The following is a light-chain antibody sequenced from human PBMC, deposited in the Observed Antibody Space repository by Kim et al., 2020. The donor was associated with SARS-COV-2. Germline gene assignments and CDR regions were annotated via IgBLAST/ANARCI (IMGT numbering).Light chain of an antibody. Sequence: VALRQTVRITCQGDRLRSYHATWYQPKPGQAPIPVIYGKNNRPSGIPDRFSGSSSGNTASLPITGTQAGDEADYYCNSRDSNDNVVFGGGTQLTVL. V-gene: IGLV3-19*01. CDR3: NSRDSNDNVV. J-gene: IGLJ2*01. CDR2: GKN. CDR1: RLRSYH.